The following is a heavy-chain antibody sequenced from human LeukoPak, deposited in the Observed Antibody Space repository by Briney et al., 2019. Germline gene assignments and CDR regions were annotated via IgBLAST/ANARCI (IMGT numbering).Heavy chain of an antibody. D-gene: IGHD3-22*01. CDR1: GFSFSNYW. CDR3: AKAPRDPYYYDSSGYFPLYYMDV. J-gene: IGHJ6*03. CDR2: IKRDGSAK. V-gene: IGHV3-7*03. Sequence: PGGSLRLSCAASGFSFSNYWMSWVRQAPGKGLEWVANIKRDGSAKYYVDSVKGRFTISRDNSKNTLYLQMNSLRAEDTAVYYCAKAPRDPYYYDSSGYFPLYYMDVWGKGTTVTVSS.